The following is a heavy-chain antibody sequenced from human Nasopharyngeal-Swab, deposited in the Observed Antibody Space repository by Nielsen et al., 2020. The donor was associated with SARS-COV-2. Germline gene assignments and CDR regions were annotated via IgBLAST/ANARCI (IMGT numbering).Heavy chain of an antibody. CDR2: IYSGGST. Sequence: GESLKISCAASGFTVSSNYMSWVRQAPGKGLEWVSVIYSGGSTCYADSVKGRFTISRHNSKNTLYLQMNSLRAEDTAVYYCARDLGSSGSSVSLDVWGKGTTVTVSS. D-gene: IGHD1-26*01. CDR1: GFTVSSNY. J-gene: IGHJ6*04. V-gene: IGHV3-53*04. CDR3: ARDLGSSGSSVSLDV.